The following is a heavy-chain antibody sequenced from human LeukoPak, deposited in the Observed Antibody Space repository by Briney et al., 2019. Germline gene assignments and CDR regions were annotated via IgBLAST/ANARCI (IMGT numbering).Heavy chain of an antibody. Sequence: GESLKISCKGSGYSFTNDWIGWVRQMPGKGLEWMGIIYPGDSNTRHSPSFQGQVTITADKSISTAYLQWSSLKASDIAKYYCARHTKYSTSSRVFDYWGQGTLVTVSS. V-gene: IGHV5-51*01. D-gene: IGHD6-6*01. CDR1: GYSFTNDW. CDR2: IYPGDSNT. CDR3: ARHTKYSTSSRVFDY. J-gene: IGHJ4*02.